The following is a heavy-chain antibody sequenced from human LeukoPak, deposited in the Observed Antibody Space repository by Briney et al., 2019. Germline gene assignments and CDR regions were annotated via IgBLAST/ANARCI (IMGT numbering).Heavy chain of an antibody. CDR2: INSDGTTT. J-gene: IGHJ5*02. V-gene: IGHV3-74*03. CDR3: VKAWPYRTPPWFDP. D-gene: IGHD2-21*01. CDR1: GFTFNNYW. Sequence: GGSLRLSYAASGFTFNNYWMHWVRQTPEKGLVWGAHINSDGTTTTYPPSVKGRFTSSRDNARNTVYLEMNSLCAEDTAVFHCVKAWPYRTPPWFDPWGQGTLVTVSS.